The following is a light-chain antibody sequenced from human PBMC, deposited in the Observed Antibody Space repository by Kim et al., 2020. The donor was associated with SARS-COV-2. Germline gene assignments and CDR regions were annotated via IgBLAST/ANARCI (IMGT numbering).Light chain of an antibody. CDR3: CSYASISAYV. Sequence: QSITISCTGTSSDVGGYNYVSWYQQHPGKAPKLMIYDVNNRPSGVSNRFSGSKSGNTASLTISGLQAEDEADYYCCSYASISAYVFGTGTKVTVL. CDR2: DVN. V-gene: IGLV2-14*03. J-gene: IGLJ1*01. CDR1: SSDVGGYNY.